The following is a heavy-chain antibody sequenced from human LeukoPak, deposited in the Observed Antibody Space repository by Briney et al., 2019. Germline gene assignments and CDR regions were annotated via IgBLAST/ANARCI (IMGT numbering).Heavy chain of an antibody. CDR2: IKEDGSDE. Sequence: GGSLTLSCVASGFTLSSYWMGWLRLAPGKGLDGVGNIKEDGSDEYYVDSVKGRFTISRDIAANSLYLQMSSLKVEDTSVYYCARGRHWGSGAFEIWGQGTMVTVSS. J-gene: IGHJ3*02. CDR3: ARGRHWGSGAFEI. V-gene: IGHV3-7*01. D-gene: IGHD7-27*01. CDR1: GFTLSSYW.